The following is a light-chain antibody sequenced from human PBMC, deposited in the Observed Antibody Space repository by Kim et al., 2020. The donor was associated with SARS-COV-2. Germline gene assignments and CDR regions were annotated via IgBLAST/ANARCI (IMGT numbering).Light chain of an antibody. V-gene: IGKV1-27*01. J-gene: IGKJ5*01. CDR1: QGIRIY. CDR3: QKYDRAPLT. CDR2: RAS. Sequence: DIQMTQSPSSLSASVGDRVTITCRASQGIRIYLAWYQQKPGKVPKPLIDRASNLQSGVPSRFSGSGSGTDFTLIISSLQPEDVATYYCQKYDRAPLTFGQGTRLEIK.